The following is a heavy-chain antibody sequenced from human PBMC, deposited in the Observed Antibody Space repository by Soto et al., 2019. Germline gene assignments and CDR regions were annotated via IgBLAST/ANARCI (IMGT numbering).Heavy chain of an antibody. CDR2: IYYSGST. CDR1: GGSISSGDYY. V-gene: IGHV4-30-4*08. Sequence: PSETLSLTCTVSGGSISSGDYYWSWIRQHPGKGLEWIGYIYYSGSTYYNPSLKSRVTISVDTSKNQFSLKLSSVTAADTAVYYCASSGYCTNGVCYNLFDPGGQGTLVT. CDR3: ASSGYCTNGVCYNLFDP. J-gene: IGHJ5*02. D-gene: IGHD2-8*01.